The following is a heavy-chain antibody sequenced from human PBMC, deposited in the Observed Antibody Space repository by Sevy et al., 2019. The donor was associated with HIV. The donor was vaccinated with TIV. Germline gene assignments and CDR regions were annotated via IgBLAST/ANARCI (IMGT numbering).Heavy chain of an antibody. CDR2: ISGSGGST. D-gene: IGHD3-10*01. CDR1: GFTFSSYA. CDR3: AKTSGPYYYGSGSYYPY. Sequence: GGCLRLSCAASGFTFSSYAMSWVRQAPGKGLEWVSAISGSGGSTYYADSVKGRFTISRDNSKNTLYLQMNSLRAEDTAVYYCAKTSGPYYYGSGSYYPYWGQGTLVTVSS. V-gene: IGHV3-23*01. J-gene: IGHJ4*02.